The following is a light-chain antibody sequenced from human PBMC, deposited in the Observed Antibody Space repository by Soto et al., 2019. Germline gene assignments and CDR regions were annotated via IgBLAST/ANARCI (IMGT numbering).Light chain of an antibody. V-gene: IGKV1-12*01. CDR3: QQANSYPWT. J-gene: IGKJ1*01. CDR2: GSS. CDR1: QGVSDW. Sequence: DIQVTQSPSTVSASVVDSVTISGLASQGVSDWVAWYQQKPGEATKLLIYGSSSLVSGVPSRFSGTRSGTDFTLTISSLQPEDFATYYCQQANSYPWTFGQGTKVDIK.